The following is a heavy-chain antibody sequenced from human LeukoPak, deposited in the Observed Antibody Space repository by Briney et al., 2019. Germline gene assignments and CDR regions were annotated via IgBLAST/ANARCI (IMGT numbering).Heavy chain of an antibody. V-gene: IGHV3-23*01. CDR3: AKANPTPRGVNFDY. Sequence: QPGGSLPLPCAASGFTFSRSAVSWVRQAPGKGLEWLSTINGGGGATYYADSVTGRFTISSDASQNTLYLQMNSLRTEDTAVYYCAKANPTPRGVNFDYWGQGHLVTVSS. CDR2: INGGGGAT. CDR1: GFTFSRSA. D-gene: IGHD3-10*01. J-gene: IGHJ4*02.